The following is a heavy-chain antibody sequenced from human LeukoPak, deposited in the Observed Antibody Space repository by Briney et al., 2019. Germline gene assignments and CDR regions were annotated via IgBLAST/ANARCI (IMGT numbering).Heavy chain of an antibody. J-gene: IGHJ4*02. V-gene: IGHV3-33*01. CDR2: LWGDGNRQ. D-gene: IGHD4-23*01. Sequence: PPRGPLRLSCAASAFTFSNYDIHWFRQTPAKGLEWVAGLWGDGNRQYYTESVRGRFTISRDNSRNAAYLEMSSLRVDDTAIYYCARGRWIDCWGQGALVTVSS. CDR3: ARGRWIDC. CDR1: AFTFSNYD.